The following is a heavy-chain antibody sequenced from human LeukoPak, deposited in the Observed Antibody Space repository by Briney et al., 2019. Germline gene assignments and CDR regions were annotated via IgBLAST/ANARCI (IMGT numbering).Heavy chain of an antibody. V-gene: IGHV3-53*01. CDR1: GFTVSSNY. J-gene: IGHJ4*02. CDR2: IYSGGST. D-gene: IGHD1-26*01. CDR3: ASISGSYEYYFDY. Sequence: GGSLRLSCAASGFTVSSNYMSWVRQAPGKGLEWVSVIYSGGSTYYADSVKGRFTISRDNSKNTLYLQMNSLRAEDTAVYYCASISGSYEYYFDYWGQGTLVTVSS.